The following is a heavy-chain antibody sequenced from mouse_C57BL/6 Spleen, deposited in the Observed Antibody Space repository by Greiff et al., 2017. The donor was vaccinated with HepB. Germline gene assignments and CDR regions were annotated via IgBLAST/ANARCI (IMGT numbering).Heavy chain of an antibody. D-gene: IGHD2-1*01. Sequence: VQLQQSGAELVMPGASVKLSCKASGYTFTSYWMHWVKQRPGQGLEWIGEIDPSDSYTNYNQKFKGKSTLTVDKSSSTAYMQLSSLTSEDSAVYYCARSYGNYPYYFDYWGQGTTLTVSS. V-gene: IGHV1-69*01. CDR3: ARSYGNYPYYFDY. CDR2: IDPSDSYT. J-gene: IGHJ2*01. CDR1: GYTFTSYW.